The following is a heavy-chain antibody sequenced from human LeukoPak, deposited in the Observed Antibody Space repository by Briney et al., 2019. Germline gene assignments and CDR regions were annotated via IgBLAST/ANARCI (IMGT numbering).Heavy chain of an antibody. D-gene: IGHD1-26*01. Sequence: PSETLSLTCAVYGGSFSGYYWSWIRQPPGKGLEWIGEINHSGSTNYNPSLKSRVTISVDTSKNQFSLKLSSVTAADTAVYYCARGLGSGSYCRSLDAFDIWGQGTMVTVSS. CDR3: ARGLGSGSYCRSLDAFDI. CDR1: GGSFSGYY. CDR2: INHSGST. V-gene: IGHV4-34*01. J-gene: IGHJ3*02.